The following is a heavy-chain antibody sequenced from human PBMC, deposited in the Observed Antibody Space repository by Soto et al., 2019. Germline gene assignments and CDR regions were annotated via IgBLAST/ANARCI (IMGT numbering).Heavy chain of an antibody. Sequence: GGSLRLSCAASGFTFSTYWMNWVRQTPGKGLMWVSRISPDGSNRGYADSVEGRFTVSRDNAKKTLYLQMHSLRAEDTAMYYCASWGHSVSLSATGFDHWGEGTLV. CDR2: ISPDGSNR. D-gene: IGHD3-16*01. V-gene: IGHV3-74*01. CDR3: ASWGHSVSLSATGFDH. CDR1: GFTFSTYW. J-gene: IGHJ4*02.